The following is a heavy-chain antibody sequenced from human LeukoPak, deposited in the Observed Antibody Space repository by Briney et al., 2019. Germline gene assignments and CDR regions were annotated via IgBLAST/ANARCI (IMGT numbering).Heavy chain of an antibody. CDR3: ARSEKNYDFWTGEDY. CDR1: GFTFSDYY. Sequence: GGSLRLSCAASGFTFSDYYMTWIRQPPGKGLEWISYISSSGSTLDYADSVKGRFTISRDNAKNSVSLQMNSLRAEDTAVYYCARSEKNYDFWTGEDYWGQGTLSPSPQ. D-gene: IGHD3-3*01. V-gene: IGHV3-11*04. CDR2: ISSSGSTL. J-gene: IGHJ4*02.